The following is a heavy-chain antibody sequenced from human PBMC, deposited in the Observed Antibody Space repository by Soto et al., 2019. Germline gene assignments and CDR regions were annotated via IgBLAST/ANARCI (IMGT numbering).Heavy chain of an antibody. J-gene: IGHJ4*02. D-gene: IGHD1-26*01. Sequence: SETLSLTCTVSGGSISSGIYYWSWIRQNPGKGLEWIGHIYYSGSTYYNPSLKSRVSISVDTSKNQFSLKLTSVTAADTAVYYCARVARGRVVGATPPCFDYWGQGTLVTVSS. CDR1: GGSISSGIYY. CDR2: IYYSGST. V-gene: IGHV4-31*03. CDR3: ARVARGRVVGATPPCFDY.